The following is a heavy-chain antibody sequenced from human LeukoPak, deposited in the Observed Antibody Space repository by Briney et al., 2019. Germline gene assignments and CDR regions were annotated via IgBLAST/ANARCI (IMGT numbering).Heavy chain of an antibody. D-gene: IGHD1-26*01. V-gene: IGHV3-23*01. Sequence: PGGSLRLSCAASGFTFSGYAMSWVRQAPGKGLEWVSAISGSGVSTYYADTVKGRFTISRDNSKNTLFLQMNSLRAEDTAVYYCAKVSWGELLSDDFDYWGQGTLVTVSS. CDR1: GFTFSGYA. J-gene: IGHJ4*02. CDR3: AKVSWGELLSDDFDY. CDR2: ISGSGVST.